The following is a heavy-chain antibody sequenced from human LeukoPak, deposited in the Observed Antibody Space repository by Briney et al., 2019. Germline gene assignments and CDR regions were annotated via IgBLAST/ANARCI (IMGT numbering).Heavy chain of an antibody. V-gene: IGHV6-1*01. CDR3: ARLKVTLVRGIIYDYYGLDV. CDR1: GDSVSSNSAA. D-gene: IGHD3-10*01. Sequence: SQTLSLTCAISGDSVSSNSAAWTWIRQSPSRGLEWLGRTYYKSKWYDDYAVSMRSRIIINPDTSRNQFSLQLRSVTPEDTAVYFCARLKVTLVRGIIYDYYGLDVWGQGTPVSVSS. J-gene: IGHJ6*02. CDR2: TYYKSKWYD.